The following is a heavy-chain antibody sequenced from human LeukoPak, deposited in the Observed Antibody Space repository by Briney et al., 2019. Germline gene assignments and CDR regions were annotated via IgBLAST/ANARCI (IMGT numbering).Heavy chain of an antibody. D-gene: IGHD4-23*01. J-gene: IGHJ4*02. CDR2: INPNSGDT. Sequence: ASVKVSCKASGYTFTAYYMHWVRQAPGQGLEWMGRINPNSGDTIYAQNLQGRVTVTRDTSISTAYMELSRLRSDDTAVYYCACWGGGNQGHWGQGTLVTVSS. CDR1: GYTFTAYY. CDR3: ACWGGGNQGH. V-gene: IGHV1-2*06.